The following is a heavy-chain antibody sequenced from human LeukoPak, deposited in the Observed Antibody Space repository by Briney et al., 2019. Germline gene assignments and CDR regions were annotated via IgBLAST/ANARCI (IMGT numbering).Heavy chain of an antibody. CDR3: ARHFTYYYDSSGYPWDAFDI. V-gene: IGHV4-59*08. D-gene: IGHD3-22*01. CDR2: MYYSGST. Sequence: SETLPLTCTVSGGSISGYYWSWIRQSPGKGLVWIGYMYYSGSTNYNPSLKSRVTISIDMSKNQFSLTLSSVTAADTALYYCARHFTYYYDSSGYPWDAFDIWGHGTMVTVSS. CDR1: GGSISGYY. J-gene: IGHJ3*02.